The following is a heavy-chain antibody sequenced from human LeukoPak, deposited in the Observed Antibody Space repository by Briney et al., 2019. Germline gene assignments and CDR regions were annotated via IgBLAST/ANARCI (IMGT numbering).Heavy chain of an antibody. V-gene: IGHV3-23*01. J-gene: IGHJ4*02. Sequence: GGSLRLSCAASGFYFSNYAMTWVRQAPEKGLEWVSAISGSDGSTYYADSVKGRFTISRDNSKNTLYLEMNSLRDEDTALYYCAKDRSDTAMVYVMDYWGQGTLVTVSS. CDR1: GFYFSNYA. CDR2: ISGSDGST. CDR3: AKDRSDTAMVYVMDY. D-gene: IGHD5-18*01.